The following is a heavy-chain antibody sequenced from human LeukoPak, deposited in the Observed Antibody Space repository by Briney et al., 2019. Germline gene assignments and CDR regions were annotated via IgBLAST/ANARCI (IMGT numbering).Heavy chain of an antibody. CDR2: INYSGNT. Sequence: SETLSLTCTVSGASITRRYWSWIRQPPGKGLEWIGYINYSGNTNYSPSLKSRVTISVDTSKNQFSLKLSSVTAADTAVYYCATAYCGGDCSHLYYYMDVWGKGTTVTVSS. J-gene: IGHJ6*03. V-gene: IGHV4-59*11. CDR1: GASITRRY. D-gene: IGHD2-21*02. CDR3: ATAYCGGDCSHLYYYMDV.